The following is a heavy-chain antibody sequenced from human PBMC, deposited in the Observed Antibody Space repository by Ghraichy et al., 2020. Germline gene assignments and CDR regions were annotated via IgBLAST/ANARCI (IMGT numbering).Heavy chain of an antibody. D-gene: IGHD3-9*01. J-gene: IGHJ4*02. Sequence: GGSLRLFCVASGFTFSRYWMSWVRQAPGKGLEWVANIKQDGSEKHYVDSVKGRFTISRDNARNSQYLQMNNLRAEDTAVYYCARDTYYDVLPGYYMDDYWGQGTLVTVSS. CDR2: IKQDGSEK. CDR1: GFTFSRYW. V-gene: IGHV3-7*04. CDR3: ARDTYYDVLPGYYMDDY.